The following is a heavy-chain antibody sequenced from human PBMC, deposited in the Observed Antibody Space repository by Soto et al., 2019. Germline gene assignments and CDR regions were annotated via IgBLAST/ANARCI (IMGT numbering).Heavy chain of an antibody. J-gene: IGHJ4*02. CDR2: IYSGGST. CDR3: ARIGDNWNTDY. CDR1: GVTVSSNY. Sequence: PGGSLRLSCAASGVTVSSNYMSWVRQAPGKGLEWVSVIYSGGSTYYADSVKGRFTISRDNAKNSLYLQMNSLRAEDTAVYYCARIGDNWNTDYWGQGTLVTVSS. V-gene: IGHV3-53*01. D-gene: IGHD1-20*01.